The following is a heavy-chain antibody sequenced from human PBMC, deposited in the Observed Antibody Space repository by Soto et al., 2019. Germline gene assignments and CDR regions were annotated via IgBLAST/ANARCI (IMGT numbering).Heavy chain of an antibody. V-gene: IGHV3-23*01. CDR2: ISGSGGST. Sequence: GGSLRLSCAASGFTFSSYAMSWVRQAPGKGLEWVSAISGSGGSTYYADSVKGRFTISRDNSKNTLYLQMNSLRAEDTAVYYCAKMLAWVATTSYYYYGMDVWGQGTTVTVSS. CDR1: GFTFSSYA. CDR3: AKMLAWVATTSYYYYGMDV. J-gene: IGHJ6*02. D-gene: IGHD2-21*02.